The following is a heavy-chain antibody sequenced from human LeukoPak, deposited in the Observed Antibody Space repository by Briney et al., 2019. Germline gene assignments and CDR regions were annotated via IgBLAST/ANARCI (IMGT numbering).Heavy chain of an antibody. CDR1: GYTFTGYY. CDR2: INPNSSGT. J-gene: IGHJ6*03. CDR3: SRGVIRYYYYMDV. D-gene: IGHD3-10*01. V-gene: IGHV1-2*02. Sequence: ASVKVSCKASGYTFTGYYMHWVRQAPGQGLEWMGWINPNSSGTNYAQKFQGRVTMTRDTSISTAYMELSRLSSDDTAVYYCSRGVIRYYYYMDVWGKGTTVTVSS.